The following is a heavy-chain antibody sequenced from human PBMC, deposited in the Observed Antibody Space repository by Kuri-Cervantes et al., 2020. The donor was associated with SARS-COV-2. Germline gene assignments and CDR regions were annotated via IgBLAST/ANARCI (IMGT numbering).Heavy chain of an antibody. V-gene: IGHV4-59*12. D-gene: IGHD1-7*01. CDR2: IYYSGST. CDR1: GGSISSYY. Sequence: ESLKISCNVSGGSISSYYWSWIRQPPGKGLEWIGYIYYSGSTIYNPSLKSRVTISVDTSKNQFSLKLSSVTAADAAVYYCARRHFEGSITGTTRGTFDYWGQGTLVTVSS. CDR3: ARRHFEGSITGTTRGTFDY. J-gene: IGHJ4*02.